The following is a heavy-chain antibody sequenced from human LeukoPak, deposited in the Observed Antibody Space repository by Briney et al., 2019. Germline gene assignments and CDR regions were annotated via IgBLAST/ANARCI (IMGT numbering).Heavy chain of an antibody. D-gene: IGHD2-15*01. J-gene: IGHJ4*02. CDR1: GFIFNNYG. CDR2: INMNGDNT. CDR3: ARSFEGSGGRLPVDY. V-gene: IGHV3-64*01. Sequence: PGGSLRLSCAASGFIFNNYGFHWVRQAPGRGLEYVAGINMNGDNTPYANSVRGRFTISRDKSKNTVYLQMGSLKPEDMGLYYCARSFEGSGGRLPVDYWGQGTLVTVSS.